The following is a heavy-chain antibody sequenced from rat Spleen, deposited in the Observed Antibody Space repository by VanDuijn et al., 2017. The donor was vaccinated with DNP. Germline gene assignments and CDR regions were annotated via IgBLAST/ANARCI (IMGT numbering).Heavy chain of an antibody. J-gene: IGHJ2*01. V-gene: IGHV5-31*01. CDR3: AGRPPPTRGPFDY. Sequence: EVQLVESGGGPVQPGRSLTLSCVASGFTFNNHWMTWIRQAPGKGLEWVASITNSGGTTYYPDSLKGRFSISRDNAKSTLYLQVNSLRSEDTATYYCAGRPPPTRGPFDYWGQGVTVTVSS. CDR2: ITNSGGTT. D-gene: IGHD1-4*01. CDR1: GFTFNNHW.